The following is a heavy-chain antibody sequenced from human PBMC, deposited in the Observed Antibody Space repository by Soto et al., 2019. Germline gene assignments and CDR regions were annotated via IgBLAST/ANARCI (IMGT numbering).Heavy chain of an antibody. D-gene: IGHD3-10*01. Sequence: ASVKVSCKASGYTFTSYAMHWVRQAPGQGLEWMGWINPNSGGTNYAQKFQGWVTMTRDTSISTAYMELSRLRSDDTAVYYCARDLLWFGELYYGMDVWGQGTTVTVSS. CDR1: GYTFTSYA. V-gene: IGHV1-2*04. CDR2: INPNSGGT. J-gene: IGHJ6*02. CDR3: ARDLLWFGELYYGMDV.